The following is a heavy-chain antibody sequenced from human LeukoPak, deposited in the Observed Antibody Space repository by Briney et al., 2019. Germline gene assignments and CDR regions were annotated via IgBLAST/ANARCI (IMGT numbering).Heavy chain of an antibody. V-gene: IGHV4-4*07. CDR2: IYTSGST. CDR3: ARDVVATRGSFDY. CDR1: GDSISGFY. Sequence: SETLSLTCTVPGDSISGFYWSWIRQAAGKGLEWIGHIYTSGSTNYNPSLKSRVTMSVDMSKNQFPLKLSSVTAAYTAVYYCARDVVATRGSFDYWGQGTLVTVSS. J-gene: IGHJ4*02. D-gene: IGHD2-2*01.